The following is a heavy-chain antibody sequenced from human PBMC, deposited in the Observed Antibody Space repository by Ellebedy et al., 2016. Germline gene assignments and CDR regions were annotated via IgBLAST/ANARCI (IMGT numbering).Heavy chain of an antibody. CDR2: INPNGGST. CDR3: ARGLSGNYYIDF. V-gene: IGHV1-46*01. Sequence: ASVKVSCKASGYTFTSYDINWVRQAPGQGLEWMGIINPNGGSTTYAQNFQGRVTMTRDTSTSTVYMELSSLRSEDTAVYSCARGLSGNYYIDFWGQGTLVTVSS. J-gene: IGHJ4*02. CDR1: GYTFTSYD. D-gene: IGHD1-26*01.